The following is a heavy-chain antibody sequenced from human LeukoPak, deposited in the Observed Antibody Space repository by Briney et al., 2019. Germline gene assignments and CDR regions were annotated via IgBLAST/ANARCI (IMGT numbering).Heavy chain of an antibody. D-gene: IGHD3-22*01. J-gene: IGHJ4*02. Sequence: GASVKVSCKASGYTFTGYYMHWVRQAPGQGLEWMGWINPNSGGTNYAQKFQGRVTITRDTSISTAYMELSRLRSDDTAVYYCARVEYYDSSGYYYGIDYWGQGTLVTVSS. CDR1: GYTFTGYY. CDR2: INPNSGGT. V-gene: IGHV1-2*02. CDR3: ARVEYYDSSGYYYGIDY.